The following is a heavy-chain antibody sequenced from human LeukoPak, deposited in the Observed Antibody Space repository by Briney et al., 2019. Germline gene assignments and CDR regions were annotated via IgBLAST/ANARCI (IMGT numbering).Heavy chain of an antibody. Sequence: SETLSLTCTVSGGSISSYYWSWIRQPPGKGLEWIGEINHSGNTNYNPSLKSRVTISVDTSKNQFSLKLSSVTAADTAVYYCARGQGGSYFDFDYWGQGTLVTVSS. CDR2: INHSGNT. J-gene: IGHJ4*02. V-gene: IGHV4-34*01. CDR1: GGSISSYY. D-gene: IGHD2/OR15-2a*01. CDR3: ARGQGGSYFDFDY.